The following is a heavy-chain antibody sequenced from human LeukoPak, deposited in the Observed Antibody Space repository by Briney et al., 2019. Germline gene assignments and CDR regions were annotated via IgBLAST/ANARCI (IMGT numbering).Heavy chain of an antibody. J-gene: IGHJ4*02. Sequence: GGSLRLSCVDSGFTFTNTWMSWVRQAPGKGLEWIGRIKSKTDGETTNYAEPVRGRFTISRDDSKSAVYLQMNSLKIEDTAVYYCTTDLGTYYHGSQRLIPIDYWGQGTLVTVSS. D-gene: IGHD3-10*01. CDR3: TTDLGTYYHGSQRLIPIDY. CDR1: GFTFTNTW. V-gene: IGHV3-15*01. CDR2: IKSKTDGETT.